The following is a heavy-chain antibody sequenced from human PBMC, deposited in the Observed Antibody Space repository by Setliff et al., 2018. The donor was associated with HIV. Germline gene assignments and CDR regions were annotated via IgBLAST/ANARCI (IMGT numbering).Heavy chain of an antibody. V-gene: IGHV3-48*01. J-gene: IGHJ4*02. CDR1: GFTFDSYS. Sequence: GESLKISCATSGFTFDSYSIIWVRQAPGKGLEWVSYISGLGGGTIYYADSVRGRFTISRDDAEKSVYLQMNSLRAEDTAVYYCARDRGYGDYWGQGTLVTVSS. D-gene: IGHD5-12*01. CDR3: ARDRGYGDY. CDR2: ISGLGGGTI.